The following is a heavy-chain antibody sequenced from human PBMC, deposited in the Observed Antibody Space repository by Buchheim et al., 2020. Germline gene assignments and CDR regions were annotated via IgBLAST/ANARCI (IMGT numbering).Heavy chain of an antibody. CDR2: MYNSGST. CDR1: GDSMERGGFY. Sequence: QVQLQASGPGLVKPSQTLSLTCTVSGDSMERGGFYWNWIRQHPGMGLEFIGYMYNSGSTYFNPSLRSRVTISADTSKNQFSLKLSSVTAADTAVYFCARGTPRYYFDFWGQGTL. D-gene: IGHD3-10*01. J-gene: IGHJ4*02. CDR3: ARGTPRYYFDF. V-gene: IGHV4-31*03.